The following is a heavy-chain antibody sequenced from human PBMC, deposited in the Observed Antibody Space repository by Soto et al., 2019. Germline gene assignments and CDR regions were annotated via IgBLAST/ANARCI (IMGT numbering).Heavy chain of an antibody. V-gene: IGHV4-59*01. CDR2: IYYSGST. CDR1: GGSIRSYY. CDR3: ARDYGQLVHWWFDP. D-gene: IGHD6-6*01. Sequence: TSETLSLTCTVSGGSIRSYYWSWIRQPPGKALEWIGYIYYSGSTNYNPSLKSRVTMSVDTSKNQFSLKLSSVTAADTAVYYCARDYGQLVHWWFDPWGQGTLVTVSS. J-gene: IGHJ5*02.